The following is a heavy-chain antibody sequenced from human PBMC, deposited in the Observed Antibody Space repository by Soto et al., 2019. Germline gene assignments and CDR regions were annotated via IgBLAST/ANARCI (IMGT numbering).Heavy chain of an antibody. V-gene: IGHV1-69*02. Sequence: ASVKVSCKASGGTFSSYTISWVRQAPGQGLEWMGRIIPILGIANYAQKFQGRVTITADKSTSTAYMELSSLRSEDTAVYYCARATYYDILTGYSYYYYYMDVWGKGTTVTVSS. D-gene: IGHD3-9*01. J-gene: IGHJ6*03. CDR2: IIPILGIA. CDR3: ARATYYDILTGYSYYYYYMDV. CDR1: GGTFSSYT.